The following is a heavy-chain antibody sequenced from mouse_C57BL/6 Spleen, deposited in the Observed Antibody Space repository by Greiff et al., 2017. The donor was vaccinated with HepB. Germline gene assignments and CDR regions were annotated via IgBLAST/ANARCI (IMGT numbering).Heavy chain of an antibody. V-gene: IGHV5-16*01. CDR3: ARAYGSSPYYAIDY. J-gene: IGHJ4*01. D-gene: IGHD1-1*01. Sequence: EVQLVESEGGLVQPGSSMKLSCTASGFTFSDYYMAWVRQVPEKGLEWVANINYDGSSTYYLDSLKSRFIISRDNAKNILYLQMSSLKSEDTATYYCARAYGSSPYYAIDYWGQGTSVTVSS. CDR2: INYDGSST. CDR1: GFTFSDYY.